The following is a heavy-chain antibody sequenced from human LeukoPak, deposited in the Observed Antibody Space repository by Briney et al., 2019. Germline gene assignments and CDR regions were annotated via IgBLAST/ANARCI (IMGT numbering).Heavy chain of an antibody. CDR3: ASCNDSSGYFAY. D-gene: IGHD3-22*01. J-gene: IGHJ4*02. CDR2: VNTNTGNP. CDR1: GYTFTDYA. Sequence: ASVKVSCKPSGYTFTDYAINWVRQAPGQGLEYMGWVNTNTGNPTYAQGFTGRFVFSSDSSVSTAYLQITSLKADDSAIYFCASCNDSSGYFAYWGQGTLVTVSS. V-gene: IGHV7-4-1*02.